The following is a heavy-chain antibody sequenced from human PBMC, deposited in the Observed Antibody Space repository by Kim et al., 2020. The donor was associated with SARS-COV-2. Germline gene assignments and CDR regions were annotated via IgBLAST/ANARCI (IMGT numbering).Heavy chain of an antibody. D-gene: IGHD2-8*01. J-gene: IGHJ4*02. CDR1: GFTFSSYG. CDR3: ARGVEPGAQYAGN. Sequence: GGSLRLSCAASGFTFSSYGMTWVRQAPGKGLEWVSGITGSSSYVYYGDSVKGRFTISRDNSKNSLFLQMNSLRAEDTAVYYCARGVEPGAQYAGNWGQGT. V-gene: IGHV3-21*01. CDR2: ITGSSSYV.